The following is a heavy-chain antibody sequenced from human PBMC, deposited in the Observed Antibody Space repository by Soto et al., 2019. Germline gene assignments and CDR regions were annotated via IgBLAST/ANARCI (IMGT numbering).Heavy chain of an antibody. D-gene: IGHD6-19*01. V-gene: IGHV4-4*02. Sequence: QVQLQESGPGLVKPSGTLSLTCAVSSGSISSSNWWSWVRQPPGKGLEWIGEIYHRGSTNYHPSLKCPVTISVEKCKNQFSLKLSSVTAADTAVYYCPREPIAVAGTHIARHTGKSRDYYYRDVWGKGTTVSVSS. CDR1: SGSISSSNW. J-gene: IGHJ6*03. CDR2: IYHRGST. CDR3: PREPIAVAGTHIARHTGKSRDYYYRDV.